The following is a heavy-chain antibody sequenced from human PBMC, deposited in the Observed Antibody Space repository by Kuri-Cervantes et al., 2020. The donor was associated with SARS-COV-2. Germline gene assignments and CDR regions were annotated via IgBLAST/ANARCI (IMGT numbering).Heavy chain of an antibody. J-gene: IGHJ6*03. CDR2: IYYSGST. V-gene: IGHV4-59*01. CDR3: ARARGAAAGKRTNYYYYYMDV. CDR1: GGSISSYY. Sequence: LRLSCTVSGGSISSYYWSWIRQPPGKGLEWIGYIYYSGSTNYNPSLKSLVTISVDTSKNQFSLKLSSVTAADTAVYYCARARGAAAGKRTNYYYYYMDVWGKGTTVTVSS. D-gene: IGHD6-13*01.